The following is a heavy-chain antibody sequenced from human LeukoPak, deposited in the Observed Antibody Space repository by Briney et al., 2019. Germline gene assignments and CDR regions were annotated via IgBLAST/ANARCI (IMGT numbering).Heavy chain of an antibody. Sequence: GGSLRLSCAASGFTLSTYDMHGVRQATGKGLEWVAGIGTAGDKFYPGSVKGRFTISKENGKNSLYLQMNRLRAGDTAVYYCARLLWFGEFTGDFDLWGRSTRVSVSS. J-gene: IGHJ2*01. CDR1: GFTLSTYD. V-gene: IGHV3-13*01. CDR2: IGTAGDK. D-gene: IGHD3-10*01. CDR3: ARLLWFGEFTGDFDL.